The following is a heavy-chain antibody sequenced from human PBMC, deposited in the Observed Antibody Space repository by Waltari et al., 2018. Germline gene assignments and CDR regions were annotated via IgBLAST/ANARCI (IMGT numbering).Heavy chain of an antibody. D-gene: IGHD2-15*01. Sequence: QVQLQESGPGLVKPSQTLSLPCTVSGCSTSRCGYYWSWVRQHPGQGLGWIGYIYYSGSTYYNPSLKSRVTISVDTSKNQFSLKLSSVTAADTAVYYCARDDCSGGSCYSGDSSAPFGYWGQGTLVTVSS. CDR1: GCSTSRCGYY. V-gene: IGHV4-31*03. CDR2: IYYSGST. J-gene: IGHJ4*02. CDR3: ARDDCSGGSCYSGDSSAPFGY.